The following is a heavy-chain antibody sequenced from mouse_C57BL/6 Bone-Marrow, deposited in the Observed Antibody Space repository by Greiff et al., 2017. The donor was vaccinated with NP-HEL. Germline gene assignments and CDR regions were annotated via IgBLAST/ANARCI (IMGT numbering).Heavy chain of an antibody. V-gene: IGHV5-6*01. Sequence: EVMLVESGGDLVKPGGSLKLSCAASGFTFSSYGMSWVRQTPDKRLEWVATISSGGSYTYYPDSVKGRFTISRDNAKNTLYLQMSSLKSEDTAMYYCARPRTGTGWYFDVWGTGTTVTVSS. CDR1: GFTFSSYG. CDR2: ISSGGSYT. D-gene: IGHD4-1*01. J-gene: IGHJ1*03. CDR3: ARPRTGTGWYFDV.